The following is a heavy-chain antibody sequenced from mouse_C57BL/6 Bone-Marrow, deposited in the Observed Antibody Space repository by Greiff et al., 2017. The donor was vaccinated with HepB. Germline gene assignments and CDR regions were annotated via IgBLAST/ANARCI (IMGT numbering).Heavy chain of an antibody. J-gene: IGHJ3*01. D-gene: IGHD2-5*01. Sequence: QVQLQQPGAELVKPGASVKMSCKASGYTFTSYWITWVKQRPGQGLEWIGDIYPGSGSTNYNEKFKSKATLTVDTSSSTAYMQLSSLTSEDSAVYYCARKSNFHEGFAYWGQGTLVTVSA. CDR2: IYPGSGST. V-gene: IGHV1-55*01. CDR1: GYTFTSYW. CDR3: ARKSNFHEGFAY.